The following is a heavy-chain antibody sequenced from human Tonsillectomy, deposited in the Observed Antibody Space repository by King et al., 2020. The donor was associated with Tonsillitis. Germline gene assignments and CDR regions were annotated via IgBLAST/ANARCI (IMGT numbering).Heavy chain of an antibody. V-gene: IGHV3-20*04. CDR1: GFTCDDYG. CDR3: ARRRWRAVAGSYYFDY. CDR2: INWNGGST. J-gene: IGHJ4*02. D-gene: IGHD6-19*01. Sequence: VQLVESGGGVVRPGGSLRLSCAASGFTCDDYGMSWVRQAPGKGLEWVAGINWNGGSTGYADSVKGRFTIARDNAKNSLYLQMNSLRAEDTALYYCARRRWRAVAGSYYFDYWGQGTLVTVSS.